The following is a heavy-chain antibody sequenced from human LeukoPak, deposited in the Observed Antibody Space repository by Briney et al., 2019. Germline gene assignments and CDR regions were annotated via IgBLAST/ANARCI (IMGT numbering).Heavy chain of an antibody. V-gene: IGHV4-59*01. Sequence: SSETLSLTCTVSGGSISNYYWSWIRQPPGKGLEWIGYIYYSGSTNYNPSLKSRVTISVDTSKNQFSLKLSSVTAADTAVYYCARDQPSPEDYYNYGMDVWGQGTTVTVSS. CDR3: ARDQPSPEDYYNYGMDV. CDR1: GGSISNYY. J-gene: IGHJ6*02. CDR2: IYYSGST.